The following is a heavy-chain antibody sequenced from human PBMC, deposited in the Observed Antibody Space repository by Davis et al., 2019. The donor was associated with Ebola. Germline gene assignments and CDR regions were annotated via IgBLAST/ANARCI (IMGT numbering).Heavy chain of an antibody. J-gene: IGHJ6*02. V-gene: IGHV1-18*01. CDR2: ISAYNGNT. Sequence: AASVKVSCKASGYTFTSYGISWVRQAPGQGLEWMGWISAYNGNTNYAQKLQGRVTMTTDTSTSTAYMELSRLRSDDTAVYYCARDRAMVRGVIITYYGMDVWGQGTTVTVSS. CDR3: ARDRAMVRGVIITYYGMDV. CDR1: GYTFTSYG. D-gene: IGHD3-10*01.